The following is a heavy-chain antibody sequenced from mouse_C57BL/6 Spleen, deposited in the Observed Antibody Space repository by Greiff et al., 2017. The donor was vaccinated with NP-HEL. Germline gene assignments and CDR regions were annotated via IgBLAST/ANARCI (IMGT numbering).Heavy chain of an antibody. V-gene: IGHV1-15*01. Sequence: QVQLQQSGAELVRPGASVTLSCKASGYTFTDYEMHWVKQTPVHGLEWIGAIDPETGGTAYNQKFKGKAILTADKSSSTAYMELRSLTSEDSAVYYCTRRQLGGRYFDYWGQGTTLTVSS. J-gene: IGHJ2*01. D-gene: IGHD4-1*02. CDR1: GYTFTDYE. CDR3: TRRQLGGRYFDY. CDR2: IDPETGGT.